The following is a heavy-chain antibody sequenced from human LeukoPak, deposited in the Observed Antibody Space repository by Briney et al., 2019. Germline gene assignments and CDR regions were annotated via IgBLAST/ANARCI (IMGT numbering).Heavy chain of an antibody. D-gene: IGHD6-13*01. CDR1: GCTLTELS. V-gene: IGHV1-24*01. CDR3: ATGWATGSSWSFDY. J-gene: IGHJ4*02. Sequence: ASVKVSCKVSGCTLTELSMHWVRQAPGKGLEWMGGFDPEDGETIYAQKFQGRVTMTEDTSTDTAYMELSSLRSEDTAVYYCATGWATGSSWSFDYWGQGTLVTVSS. CDR2: FDPEDGET.